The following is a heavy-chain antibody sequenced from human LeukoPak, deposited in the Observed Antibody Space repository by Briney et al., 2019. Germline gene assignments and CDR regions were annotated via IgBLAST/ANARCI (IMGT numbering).Heavy chain of an antibody. CDR2: ISYDGSNK. V-gene: IGHV3-30*18. D-gene: IGHD5-18*01. CDR1: GSTFSSYG. J-gene: IGHJ4*02. CDR3: AKDRGRAHSYGSFDY. Sequence: TGGSLRLSCAASGSTFSSYGMHWVRQAPGKGLEWVAVISYDGSNKYYADSVKGRFTISRDNSKNTLYLQMNSLRAEDTAVYYCAKDRGRAHSYGSFDYWGQGTLVTVSS.